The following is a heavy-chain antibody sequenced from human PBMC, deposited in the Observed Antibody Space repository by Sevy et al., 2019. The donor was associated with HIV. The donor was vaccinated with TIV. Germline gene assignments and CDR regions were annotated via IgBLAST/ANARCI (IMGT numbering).Heavy chain of an antibody. J-gene: IGHJ6*02. Sequence: GGSLRPSCAASGFTFSSYGMHWVRQAPGKGLEWVAVISYDGSNKYYADSVKGRFTISRDNSKNTLYLQMNSLRAEDTAVYYCAKASGWHYYYYYGMDVWGQGTTVTVSS. CDR3: AKASGWHYYYYYGMDV. CDR2: ISYDGSNK. D-gene: IGHD6-19*01. V-gene: IGHV3-30*18. CDR1: GFTFSSYG.